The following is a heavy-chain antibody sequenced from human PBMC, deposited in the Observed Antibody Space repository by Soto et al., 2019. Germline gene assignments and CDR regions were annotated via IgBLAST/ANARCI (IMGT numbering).Heavy chain of an antibody. J-gene: IGHJ6*02. Sequence: SETLSLTCTVSGGSISSGGYYWSWIRQHPGKGLEWIGYIYYSGSTYYNPSLKSRVTISVDTSKNQFSLKLSSVTAADTAVYYCARASGDYYYGMDVWGQGTTVTVSS. CDR2: IYYSGST. CDR3: ARASGDYYYGMDV. CDR1: GGSISSGGYY. V-gene: IGHV4-31*03.